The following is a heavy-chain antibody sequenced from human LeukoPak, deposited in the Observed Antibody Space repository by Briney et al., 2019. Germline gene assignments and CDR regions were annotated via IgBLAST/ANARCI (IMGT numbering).Heavy chain of an antibody. CDR1: GFTFSGYC. D-gene: IGHD1-26*01. CDR3: ASGVGRTLRDY. Sequence: YPGGSLRLSCADSGFTFSGYCMCWVRQAPGKGREWVSRIKTDGSGTMYADSVEGRFTISRDNAKNTLYLQMNSLRVEDTAVYYCASGVGRTLRDYWGQGTLVTVSS. CDR2: IKTDGSGT. J-gene: IGHJ4*02. V-gene: IGHV3-74*03.